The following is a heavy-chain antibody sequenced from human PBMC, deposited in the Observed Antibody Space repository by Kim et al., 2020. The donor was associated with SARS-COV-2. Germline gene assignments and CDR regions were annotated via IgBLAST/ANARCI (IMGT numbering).Heavy chain of an antibody. D-gene: IGHD1-20*01. CDR2: INHSGST. J-gene: IGHJ6*01. V-gene: IGHV4-34*01. CDR1: GGSFSGYY. CDR3: ARGKGKWYDWNSYYYGMDV. Sequence: SETLSLTCAVYGGSFSGYYWSWIRQPPGKGLEWIGEINHSGSTNYNPSLKSRVTISVDTSKNQFSLKLSSVTAADTAVYYCARGKGKWYDWNSYYYGMDVSGPGTTFTVSS.